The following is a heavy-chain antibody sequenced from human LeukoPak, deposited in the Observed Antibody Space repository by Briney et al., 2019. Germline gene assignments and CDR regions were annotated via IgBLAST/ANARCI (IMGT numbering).Heavy chain of an antibody. V-gene: IGHV3-20*04. Sequence: GGSLRLSCAASGFAFDEYGMRWVRQAPGKGLEWVAGINWNGGSTGYADSVKGRFTISRDNAKNSLYLQMNSLRAEDTALYYCARDPDYGDSHYFDYWGQGTLVTVSS. J-gene: IGHJ4*02. CDR3: ARDPDYGDSHYFDY. D-gene: IGHD4-17*01. CDR2: INWNGGST. CDR1: GFAFDEYG.